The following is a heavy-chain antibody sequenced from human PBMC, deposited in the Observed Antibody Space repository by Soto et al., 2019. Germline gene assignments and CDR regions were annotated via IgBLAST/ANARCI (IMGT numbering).Heavy chain of an antibody. CDR2: ISSNGGST. J-gene: IGHJ6*02. CDR3: VKEANDGYFHYYYGMDV. V-gene: IGHV3-64D*06. CDR1: GFTFSSYA. D-gene: IGHD3-22*01. Sequence: GGSLRLSCSASGFTFSSYAMHWVRQAPGKGLEYVSAISSNGGSTYYADSVKGRFTISRDNSKNTLYLQMSSLGAEDTAVYYCVKEANDGYFHYYYGMDVWGQGTTVTVSS.